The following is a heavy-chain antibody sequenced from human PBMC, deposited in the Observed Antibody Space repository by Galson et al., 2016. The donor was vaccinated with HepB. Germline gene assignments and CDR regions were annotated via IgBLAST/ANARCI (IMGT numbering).Heavy chain of an antibody. CDR3: AKGRRSGCSSTSCYPFDY. D-gene: IGHD2-2*01. CDR2: ISGSGSST. CDR1: GFTFSSDA. V-gene: IGHV3-23*01. Sequence: SLRLPCAACGFTFSSDATNWLRQAPGKGLDWVSAISGSGSSTYYADSVKGRFTISRDKSSNTLYLQMNTLIAEDTAVYYCAKGRRSGCSSTSCYPFDYWGQGTLVTVSS. J-gene: IGHJ4*02.